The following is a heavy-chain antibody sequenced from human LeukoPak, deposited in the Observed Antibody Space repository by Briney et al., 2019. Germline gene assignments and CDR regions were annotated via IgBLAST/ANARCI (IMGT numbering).Heavy chain of an antibody. CDR2: INLVNGNT. CDR1: GYTFTNYA. D-gene: IGHD2-21*01. Sequence: ASVKVSCKASGYTFTNYAMHWVRLAPGQRLQWMGWINLVNGNTKYSQYFEGRVTITRDTSASTVYMELSSLRPDDMAVYYCARGRGTIGSNRDFYFYYYMDIWGNGTTVTVSS. J-gene: IGHJ6*03. V-gene: IGHV1-3*03. CDR3: ARGRGTIGSNRDFYFYYYMDI.